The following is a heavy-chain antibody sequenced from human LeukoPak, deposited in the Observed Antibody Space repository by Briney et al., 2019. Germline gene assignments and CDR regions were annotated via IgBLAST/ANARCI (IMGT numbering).Heavy chain of an antibody. Sequence: GESLKISCKGSGYSFTSYWIGWVRQMPGKGLEWMGIIYPGDSDTRYSPSFQGQVTISADKSISTAYLQWSSQKASDTAMYYCARHKTSSYYDFWSGYLFDYWGQGTLVTVSS. CDR3: ARHKTSSYYDFWSGYLFDY. D-gene: IGHD3-3*01. J-gene: IGHJ4*02. V-gene: IGHV5-51*01. CDR1: GYSFTSYW. CDR2: IYPGDSDT.